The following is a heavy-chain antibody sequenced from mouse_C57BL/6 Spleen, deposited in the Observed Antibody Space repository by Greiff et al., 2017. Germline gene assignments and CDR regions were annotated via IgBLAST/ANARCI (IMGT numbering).Heavy chain of an antibody. CDR1: VYTFTSYW. CDR3: ARSYFDY. CDR2: IDPSDSYT. Sequence: VQLQQSGAELVLPGASVKLSCKASVYTFTSYWMHWVKQRPGQGLEWIGEIDPSDSYTTYNQKFKGKSTLTVDKSSSTAYMQLSSLTSEDSAVYYCARSYFDYWGQGTTLTVSS. V-gene: IGHV1-69*01. J-gene: IGHJ2*01.